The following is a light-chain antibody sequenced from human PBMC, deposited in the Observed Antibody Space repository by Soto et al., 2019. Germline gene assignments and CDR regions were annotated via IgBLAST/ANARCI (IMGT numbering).Light chain of an antibody. CDR2: EVS. J-gene: IGLJ1*01. V-gene: IGLV2-8*01. CDR1: SSDVGGYKY. CDR3: SSYAGSNTDYV. Sequence: QSALTQPPSASGSPGQSVTISCTGTSSDVGGYKYVSWYQQHPGKVPKLMIYEVSKRPSGVPDRFSGSKSGNTASLTVSGLQAEDEADYYGSSYAGSNTDYVFGTGTKLTVL.